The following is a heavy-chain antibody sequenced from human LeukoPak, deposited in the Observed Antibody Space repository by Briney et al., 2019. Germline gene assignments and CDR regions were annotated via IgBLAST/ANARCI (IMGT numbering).Heavy chain of an antibody. CDR2: TAYEGGEK. J-gene: IGHJ4*02. CDR1: GSTFSGHF. V-gene: IGHV3-30*01. CDR3: AREGDRHLTFDY. D-gene: IGHD3-16*01. Sequence: GRSLRLSCAASGSTFSGHFLHWVRQAPGKGLEWVAGTAYEGGEKYYADSVSGRFTISRDNSDNTVYLQMNGLRLEDTAVYFCAREGDRHLTFDYWGRGTLVTVSS.